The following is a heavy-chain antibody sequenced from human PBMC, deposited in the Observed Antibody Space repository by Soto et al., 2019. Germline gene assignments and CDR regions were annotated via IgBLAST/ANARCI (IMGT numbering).Heavy chain of an antibody. D-gene: IGHD4-17*01. Sequence: GGSLRLSCAASGFTFSSYAMRWVRQAPGKGLEWVAVISYDGSNKYYADSVKGRFTVSRDNAKSTLYLQLGSLSADDTALYYCARGDHGPYGDTPIDYWGRGTLVTVSS. J-gene: IGHJ4*01. CDR2: ISYDGSNK. CDR3: ARGDHGPYGDTPIDY. V-gene: IGHV3-30-3*01. CDR1: GFTFSSYA.